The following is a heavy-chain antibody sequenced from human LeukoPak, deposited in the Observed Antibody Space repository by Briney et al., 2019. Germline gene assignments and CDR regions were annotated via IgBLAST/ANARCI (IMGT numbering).Heavy chain of an antibody. J-gene: IGHJ3*02. CDR2: INPNSGGT. CDR1: GYTFTGYY. D-gene: IGHD6-13*01. CDR3: AREGTSSWYHDAFDI. Sequence: ASVKVSCKASGYTFTGYYMHWVRQAPGQGLEWMGWINPNSGGTNYAQKFQGRVTMTRDTSISTAYMELSSLRSEDTAVYYCAREGTSSWYHDAFDIWGQGTMVTVSS. V-gene: IGHV1-2*02.